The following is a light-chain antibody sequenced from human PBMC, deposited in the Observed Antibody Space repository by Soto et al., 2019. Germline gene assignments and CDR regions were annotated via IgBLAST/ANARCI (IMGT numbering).Light chain of an antibody. V-gene: IGKV3-11*01. CDR2: DAS. CDR1: QSVSSY. Sequence: EIVLTQSPATLPLSPGERATLSCRASQSVSSYLAWYQRKPGQAPRLLIYDASNRATGIPARFSGSGSGTDFTLTISSLEPEDFAVYYCQQRSNWPPYTFGQGTKLEIK. CDR3: QQRSNWPPYT. J-gene: IGKJ2*01.